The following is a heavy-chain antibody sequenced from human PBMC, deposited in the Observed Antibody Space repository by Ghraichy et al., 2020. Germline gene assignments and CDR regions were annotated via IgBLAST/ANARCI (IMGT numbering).Heavy chain of an antibody. J-gene: IGHJ3*01. CDR2: ISGSGSSI. Sequence: GSLRLSCAASGFDFSDYYMSWIRQAPGRGLEWVSYISGSGSSIYYADSVRGRFSISRDNAKKSVDLQMNSLRAGDTAVYYCARDRRVGVTRWYAFDFWGQGTMVTVSS. V-gene: IGHV3-11*01. CDR1: GFDFSDYY. CDR3: ARDRRVGVTRWYAFDF. D-gene: IGHD1-26*01.